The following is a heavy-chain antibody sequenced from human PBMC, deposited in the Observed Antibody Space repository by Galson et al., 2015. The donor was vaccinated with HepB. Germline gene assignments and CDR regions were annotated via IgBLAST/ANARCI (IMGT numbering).Heavy chain of an antibody. J-gene: IGHJ4*02. CDR1: GFTFSFYG. D-gene: IGHD3-16*01. V-gene: IGHV3-33*01. Sequence: SLRLSCAASGFTFSFYGMHWVRQAPGKGLEWVAIVWYDGRATYYGDSVKGRFIISRDNSKNTLYLQMNSLRAEDTAMYFCARDGGGGTSPELHPDYWGQGTLVTVSS. CDR2: VWYDGRAT. CDR3: ARDGGGGTSPELHPDY.